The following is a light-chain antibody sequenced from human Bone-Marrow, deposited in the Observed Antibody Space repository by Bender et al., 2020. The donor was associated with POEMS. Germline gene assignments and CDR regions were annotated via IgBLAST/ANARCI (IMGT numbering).Light chain of an antibody. CDR3: CSYAGNYIVI. CDR2: DVT. CDR1: SSDVGNYNY. V-gene: IGLV2-11*01. Sequence: QSALTQPASVSGSPGQSITISCTGTSSDVGNYNYVSWFQQHPGKAPKLLLYDVTGRPSDVPDRFSGSKSDNAASLTISGLQAEDEADYYCCSYAGNYIVIFGGGTKLTVL. J-gene: IGLJ2*01.